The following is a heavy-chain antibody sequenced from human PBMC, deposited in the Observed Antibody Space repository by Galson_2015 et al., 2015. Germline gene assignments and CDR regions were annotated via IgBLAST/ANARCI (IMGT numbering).Heavy chain of an antibody. J-gene: IGHJ6*03. V-gene: IGHV3-74*01. CDR3: ARGPTFYYMDV. CDR1: GFTFSNYA. Sequence: SLRLSCAVSGFTFSNYAMHWVRQAPGKGLVWVSRIYTDGVSTIYADSVKGRFTISRDNAVNTLFLQMNSLRVEDTAVYYCARGPTFYYMDVWGKGTTVTVSS. CDR2: IYTDGVST.